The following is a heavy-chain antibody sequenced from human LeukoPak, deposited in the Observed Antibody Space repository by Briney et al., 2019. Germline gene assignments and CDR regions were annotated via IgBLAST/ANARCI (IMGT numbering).Heavy chain of an antibody. V-gene: IGHV3-23*01. CDR3: AKGESFAFAT. Sequence: GGSLRLSCAASGFTFSSYAMNWVRQAPGRGLEWVSGFSGSGGTTYYADSVKGRFTISRDNSKNTLYLQMNSLRAEDTAVYYCAKGESFAFATWGQGTMVTVSS. D-gene: IGHD2-21*01. CDR2: FSGSGGTT. J-gene: IGHJ3*02. CDR1: GFTFSSYA.